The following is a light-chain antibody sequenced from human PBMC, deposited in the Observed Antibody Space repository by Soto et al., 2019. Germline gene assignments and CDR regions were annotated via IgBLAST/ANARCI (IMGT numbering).Light chain of an antibody. CDR3: QQYGSSPLWT. J-gene: IGKJ1*01. CDR2: GAS. Sequence: EIVMTQSPATLPVSPGERATLSCRASQSVSSNLAWYQQKPGQAPRLLIYGASNRATGIPDRFSGSGSGTDFTLTISRLEPEDFAVYYCQQYGSSPLWTFGQGAKVDI. CDR1: QSVSSN. V-gene: IGKV3-20*01.